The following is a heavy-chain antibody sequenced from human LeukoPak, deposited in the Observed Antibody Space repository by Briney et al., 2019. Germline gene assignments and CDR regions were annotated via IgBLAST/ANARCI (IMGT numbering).Heavy chain of an antibody. V-gene: IGHV3-21*01. Sequence: PGGSLRLSCAASGFTFSSYSMNWVRQAPRKGLEWVSSISSSSSYIYYADSVKGRFTYSRDNAKNSLYLQMNSLRAEDTAVYYCARDSYYDSSGYYLDAFDIWGQGTMVTVSS. D-gene: IGHD3-22*01. J-gene: IGHJ3*02. CDR1: GFTFSSYS. CDR3: ARDSYYDSSGYYLDAFDI. CDR2: ISSSSSYI.